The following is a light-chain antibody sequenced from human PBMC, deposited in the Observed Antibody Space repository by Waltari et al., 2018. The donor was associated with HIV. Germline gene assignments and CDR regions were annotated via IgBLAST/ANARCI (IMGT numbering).Light chain of an antibody. CDR1: QNVGAW. CDR3: HQYSDYLGS. J-gene: IGKJ1*01. Sequence: DIHMSQSPPTLTASIGDRVNITCRASQNVGAWLAWYQQRPGEAPNLLSYKATNVEGGVPSRFSGSASGTDFTLTIDSLHPDDFATYYCHQYSDYLGSFGQGTKVEVK. V-gene: IGKV1-5*03. CDR2: KAT.